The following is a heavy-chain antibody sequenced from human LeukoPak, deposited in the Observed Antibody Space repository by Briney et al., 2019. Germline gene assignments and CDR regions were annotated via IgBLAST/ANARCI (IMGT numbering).Heavy chain of an antibody. J-gene: IGHJ6*03. CDR3: ARQTTVTGLLYYYYYYMDV. D-gene: IGHD4-17*01. Sequence: GGPLRLSCAASGFTFSSYWMSWVRQAPGKGLEWVANIKQDGSEKYYVDSVKGRFTISRDNAKNSLYLQMNSLRAEDTAVYYCARQTTVTGLLYYYYYYMDVWGKGTTVTISS. V-gene: IGHV3-7*01. CDR1: GFTFSSYW. CDR2: IKQDGSEK.